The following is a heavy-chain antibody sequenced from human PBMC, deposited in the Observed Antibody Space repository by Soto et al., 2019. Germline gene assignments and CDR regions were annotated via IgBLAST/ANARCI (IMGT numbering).Heavy chain of an antibody. V-gene: IGHV3-30*12. CDR1: GFTFISYG. CDR2: ISYDGSDR. CDR3: ARATNYYYAMDV. Sequence: GGSLRLSCAASGFTFISYGMHWVRQAPCKGLQWVAFISYDGSDRYYEDSVKGRFTISRGNSKNTLYLQINSLKTEDTAVYYCARATNYYYAMDVWGQGTTVTVS. J-gene: IGHJ6*02.